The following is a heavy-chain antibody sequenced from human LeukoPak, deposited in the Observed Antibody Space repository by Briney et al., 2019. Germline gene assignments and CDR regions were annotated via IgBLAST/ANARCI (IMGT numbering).Heavy chain of an antibody. J-gene: IGHJ4*02. V-gene: IGHV1-2*02. Sequence: VASVKVSCKASGYTFTGYYMHWVRQAPGQGLEWMGWINPNSGGTNYAQKFQGRVTMTTDTSTSTAYMELRSLRSDDTAVYYCARNNYYYGSGSHDYWGQGTLVTVSS. D-gene: IGHD3-10*01. CDR2: INPNSGGT. CDR3: ARNNYYYGSGSHDY. CDR1: GYTFTGYY.